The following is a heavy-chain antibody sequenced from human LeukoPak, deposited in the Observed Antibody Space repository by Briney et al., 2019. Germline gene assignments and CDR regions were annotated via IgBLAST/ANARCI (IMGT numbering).Heavy chain of an antibody. CDR2: IYHSGST. D-gene: IGHD1-26*01. J-gene: IGHJ4*02. CDR1: GYSISSGYY. V-gene: IGHV4-38-2*02. Sequence: SETLSLTCTVSGYSISSGYYWGWIRQPPGKGLEWIGSIYHSGSTYYNPSLKSRVTISVDTSKNQFSLKLSSGTAADTAVYYCAREDGSSWGQGTLVTVSS. CDR3: AREDGSS.